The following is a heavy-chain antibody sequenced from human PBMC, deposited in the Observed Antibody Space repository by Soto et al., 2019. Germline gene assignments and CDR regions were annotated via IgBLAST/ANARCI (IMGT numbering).Heavy chain of an antibody. Sequence: ASVKVSCKASGYTFTSDDINWVRQATGQGLEWMGWMNPNSGNTGYAQKFQGRVTMTRNTSISTAYMELSSLRSEDTAVYYCARSLFSLSYYDFWSGLAYYMDVWGKGTTVTVCS. CDR1: GYTFTSDD. CDR3: ARSLFSLSYYDFWSGLAYYMDV. J-gene: IGHJ6*03. D-gene: IGHD3-3*01. CDR2: MNPNSGNT. V-gene: IGHV1-8*01.